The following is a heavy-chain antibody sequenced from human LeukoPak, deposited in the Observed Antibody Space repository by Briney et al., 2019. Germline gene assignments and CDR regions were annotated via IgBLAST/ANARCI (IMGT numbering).Heavy chain of an antibody. V-gene: IGHV4-39*07. D-gene: IGHD3-9*01. CDR2: INHSGST. CDR3: ARGWYYDILTGYYSGMDV. CDR1: GGSISSSSYY. Sequence: KSSETLSLTCTVSGGSISSSSYYWGWIRQPPGKGLEWIGEINHSGSTNYNPSLKSRVTISVDTSKNQFSLKLSSVTAADTAVYYCARGWYYDILTGYYSGMDVWGQGTTVTVSS. J-gene: IGHJ6*02.